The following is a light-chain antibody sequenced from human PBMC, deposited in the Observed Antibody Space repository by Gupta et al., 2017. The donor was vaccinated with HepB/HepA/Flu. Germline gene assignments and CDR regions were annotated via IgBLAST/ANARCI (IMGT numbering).Light chain of an antibody. V-gene: IGKV3-20*01. J-gene: IGKJ1*01. CDR3: HQDCTSPRT. Sequence: EIVLTQSPGTLSLSPGERATLSCRASQSVSSNYLAWYQQKPGQAPRLLIYGASSSATRLPDRFSGSGSGTDFTLTIMRLEPEDIAVYYCHQDCTSPRTFGQGTKVEIK. CDR1: QSVSSNY. CDR2: GAS.